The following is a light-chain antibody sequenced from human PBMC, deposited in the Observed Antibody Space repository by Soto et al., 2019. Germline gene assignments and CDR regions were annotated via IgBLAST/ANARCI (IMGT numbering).Light chain of an antibody. CDR2: DVS. V-gene: IGLV2-11*01. J-gene: IGLJ1*01. CDR3: CSYAGSYTEV. CDR1: SSDVGGYNY. Sequence: QSALTQPRSVSGSPGQSVTISCTGTSSDVGGYNYVSWYQQHPGKAPKLMIYDVSKRPSGVPDRFSGSKSGNTASLTISGLKAEDEADYYCCSYAGSYTEVFGTGTKLTVL.